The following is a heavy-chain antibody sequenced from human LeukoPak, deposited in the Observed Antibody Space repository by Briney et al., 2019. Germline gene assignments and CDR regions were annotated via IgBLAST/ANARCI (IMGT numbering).Heavy chain of an antibody. CDR3: ARVQIEYSSSSGVFDC. Sequence: ASVKVSCKASGGTFSSYAISWVRQAPGQGLEWMGGIIPIFGTANYAQKFQGRVTITTDESTSTAYMELSSLRSEDTAVYYCARVQIEYSSSSGVFDCWGQGTLVTVSS. J-gene: IGHJ4*02. CDR1: GGTFSSYA. V-gene: IGHV1-69*05. CDR2: IIPIFGTA. D-gene: IGHD6-6*01.